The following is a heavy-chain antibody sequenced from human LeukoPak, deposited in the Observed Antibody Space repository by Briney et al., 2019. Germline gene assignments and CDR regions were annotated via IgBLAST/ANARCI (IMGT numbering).Heavy chain of an antibody. Sequence: SETLSLTCTVSGGSISSYYWSWIRQPPGKGLEWIGEINHSGSTNYNPSLKSRVTISVDTSKNQFSLKLSSVTAADTAVYYCARLLEMTNAFDIWGQGTMVTVSS. V-gene: IGHV4-34*01. J-gene: IGHJ3*02. D-gene: IGHD4-11*01. CDR3: ARLLEMTNAFDI. CDR2: INHSGST. CDR1: GGSISSYY.